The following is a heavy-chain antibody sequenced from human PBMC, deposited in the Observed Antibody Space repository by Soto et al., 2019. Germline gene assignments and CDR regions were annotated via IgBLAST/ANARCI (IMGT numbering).Heavy chain of an antibody. J-gene: IGHJ4*02. CDR3: ATRRGDGYNDY. Sequence: QVQLVQSGAEVKKPGSSVKVSCKASGGTFSSYTISWVRQAPGQGLEWMGRIIPILGVTNYAQKFQGRVTITADKSASTAYMELSSLRSDDTAVYYCATRRGDGYNDYWGQGALVTVSS. V-gene: IGHV1-69*02. D-gene: IGHD3-10*01. CDR1: GGTFSSYT. CDR2: IIPILGVT.